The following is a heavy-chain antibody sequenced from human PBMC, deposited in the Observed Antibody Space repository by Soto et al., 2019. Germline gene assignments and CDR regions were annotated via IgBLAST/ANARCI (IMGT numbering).Heavy chain of an antibody. CDR1: GYIGSGYW. J-gene: IGHJ3*02. D-gene: IGHD3-3*01. CDR2: TNPGASDI. CDR3: ARLPSIFGEAHDALDI. Sequence: SLKICCKGCGYIGSGYWSGWGREVGGRGMESIGFTNPGASDIRYSPSFKGQVTISADKSISTAYLQWSSLKASDTAVYSCARLPSIFGEAHDALDIWGQGTLVTVSS. V-gene: IGHV5-51*01.